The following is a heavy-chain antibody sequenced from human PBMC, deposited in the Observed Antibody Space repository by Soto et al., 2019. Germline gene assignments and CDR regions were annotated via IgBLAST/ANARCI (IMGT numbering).Heavy chain of an antibody. CDR3: IQSRCGGDCLQSYASYYYYGMDV. J-gene: IGHJ6*02. D-gene: IGHD2-21*02. V-gene: IGHV2-5*02. CDR1: AFSLSTGGVG. Sequence: QITLKESGPPLVKPTQTLTLTCTFSAFSLSTGGVGVGWIRQPPGKALEWLALIYWDDDKRYSPSLRSRLTITKDTSKNQVVRTMTNMDPVDTATYYCIQSRCGGDCLQSYASYYYYGMDVWGQGTTVTVSS. CDR2: IYWDDDK.